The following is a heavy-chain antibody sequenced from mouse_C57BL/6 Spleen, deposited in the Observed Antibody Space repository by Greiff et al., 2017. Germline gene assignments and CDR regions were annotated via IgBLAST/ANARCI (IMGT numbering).Heavy chain of an antibody. J-gene: IGHJ4*01. CDR2: IYPGDGDT. D-gene: IGHD2-2*01. Sequence: QVQLQPSGAELVKPGASVKISCKASGYAFSSYWMNWVKQRPGKGLEWIGQIYPGDGDTNYNGKFKGKATLTADKSSSTAYMQLSSLTSEDSAVYFCARWLPNYYAMDYWGQGTSVTVSS. CDR1: GYAFSSYW. V-gene: IGHV1-80*01. CDR3: ARWLPNYYAMDY.